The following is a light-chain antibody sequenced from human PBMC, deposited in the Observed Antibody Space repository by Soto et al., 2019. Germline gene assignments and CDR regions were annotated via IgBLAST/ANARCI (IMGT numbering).Light chain of an antibody. CDR2: GAT. Sequence: EIVMTESPVTLSVSPGERATLSCRASQSVSTKLAWYQQKPGQAPRLLIYGATTRATDIPARFSGSGSGTEFILTISSLQSEDFAVYYWQQYSDWPWTFGQGTKVEIK. CDR1: QSVSTK. V-gene: IGKV3-15*01. J-gene: IGKJ1*01. CDR3: QQYSDWPWT.